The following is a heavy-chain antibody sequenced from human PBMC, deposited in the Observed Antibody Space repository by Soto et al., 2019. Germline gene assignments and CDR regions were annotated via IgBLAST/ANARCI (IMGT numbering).Heavy chain of an antibody. V-gene: IGHV1-18*01. CDR1: GYPFTSYV. CDR2: ISGHNGGT. Sequence: GAAVKVSCKASGYPFTSYVINWVRQAPGQGLEWLGCISGHNGGTKYAQKVRDRINMATDTSTRKASETAMYYCARLTIITREFYYGMDVWGQGTTVTVSS. CDR3: FYYGMDV. D-gene: IGHD3-10*01. J-gene: IGHJ6*02.